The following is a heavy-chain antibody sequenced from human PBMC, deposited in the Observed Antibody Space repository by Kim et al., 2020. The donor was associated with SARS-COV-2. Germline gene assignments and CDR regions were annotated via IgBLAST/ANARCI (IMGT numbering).Heavy chain of an antibody. Sequence: GTSVYAQKFQGRVTITADESTSTVYMELSSLRSEDTAVYYCAISGSLRGYWGQGTLVTVSS. D-gene: IGHD1-26*01. V-gene: IGHV1-69*01. CDR3: AISGSLRGY. J-gene: IGHJ4*02. CDR2: GTS.